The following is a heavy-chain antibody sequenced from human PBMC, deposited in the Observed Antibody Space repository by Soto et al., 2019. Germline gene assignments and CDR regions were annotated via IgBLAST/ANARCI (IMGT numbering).Heavy chain of an antibody. CDR1: GYTFTSYY. CDR3: ARVYCSGGGCYGIDY. D-gene: IGHD2-15*01. J-gene: IGHJ4*02. V-gene: IGHV1-46*01. Sequence: QVQLAQSGAEVKKPGASVKVSCKASGYTFTSYYMHWVRQAPGQGLEWMGIINPSGGSTSYAQKFQGRVTMTRDTSTSTVYMELSSLRSEDTAVYYCARVYCSGGGCYGIDYWGQGTLVTVSS. CDR2: INPSGGST.